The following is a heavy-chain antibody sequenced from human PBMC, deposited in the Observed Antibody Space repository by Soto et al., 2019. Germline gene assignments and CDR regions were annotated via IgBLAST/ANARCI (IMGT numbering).Heavy chain of an antibody. J-gene: IGHJ4*02. V-gene: IGHV3-72*01. D-gene: IGHD3-22*01. CDR3: ARSGTSGYKSLNY. CDR1: GFTFSDHY. CDR2: SRNKVNGYST. Sequence: GGSLRLSCAASGFTFSDHYMDWVRQAPGKGLEWVGRSRNKVNGYSTEYAASVKGRFTISREESNNSLYLQMNSLKTEDTAVYYCARSGTSGYKSLNYWGQGTLVTVSS.